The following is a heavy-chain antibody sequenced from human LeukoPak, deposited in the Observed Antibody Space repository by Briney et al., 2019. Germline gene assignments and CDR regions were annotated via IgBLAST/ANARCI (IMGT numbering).Heavy chain of an antibody. V-gene: IGHV4-39*01. D-gene: IGHD6-19*01. CDR3: ASLAVAGLSEGY. CDR2: IYYSGST. Sequence: PSETLSLTCTVSGGSISSGSYYWAWIRQPPGKGLEWIASIYYSGSTYYNPYLKSRLTISVDTSRNQFSLKLSSVTAADTAVYYCASLAVAGLSEGYWGQGTLVIVSS. J-gene: IGHJ4*02. CDR1: GGSISSGSYY.